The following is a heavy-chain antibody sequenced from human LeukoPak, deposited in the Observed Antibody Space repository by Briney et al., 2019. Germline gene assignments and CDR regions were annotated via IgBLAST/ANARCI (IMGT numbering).Heavy chain of an antibody. CDR3: ARDRALGANLYDAFDI. CDR2: ISSSSSYI. J-gene: IGHJ3*02. CDR1: GFTFSSYS. V-gene: IGHV3-21*01. Sequence: NPGGSLRLSCAASGFTFSSYSMNWVRQAPGKGLEWVSSISSSSSYIYYADSVKGRFTISRDNAKNSLYLQMNSLRAEDTAVYYCARDRALGANLYDAFDIWGQGTTITVSS. D-gene: IGHD1-26*01.